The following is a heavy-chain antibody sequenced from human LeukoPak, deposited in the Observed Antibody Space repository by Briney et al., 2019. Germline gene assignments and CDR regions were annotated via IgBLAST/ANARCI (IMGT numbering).Heavy chain of an antibody. V-gene: IGHV4-34*01. J-gene: IGHJ3*02. D-gene: IGHD2-21*02. CDR3: ARVGHIVVVTGSGNAFDI. CDR1: GGSFSGYY. CDR2: INHSGST. Sequence: SETLSLTCAVYGGSFSGYYWSWIRQPPGKGLEWIGEINHSGSTNYNPSLKSRVTISVDTSKNQFSLKLSSVTAADTAVYYCARVGHIVVVTGSGNAFDIWGQGTTVTVSS.